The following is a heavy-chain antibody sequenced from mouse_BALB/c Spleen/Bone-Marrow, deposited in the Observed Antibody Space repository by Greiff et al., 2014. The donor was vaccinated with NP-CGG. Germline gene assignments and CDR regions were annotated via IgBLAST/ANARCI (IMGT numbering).Heavy chain of an antibody. CDR1: GYSFTGYV. J-gene: IGHJ2*01. V-gene: IGHV1-37*01. D-gene: IGHD2-14*01. CDR3: GGVRLDY. Sequence: VQLQQSGPELVKPGASVKISCKASGYSFTGYVMNWVKQSHGKSLEWIGRINPYNGDTFYNQKFKGKATLTVDKSSSTAHMELLSLTSEDSAVYYCGGVRLDYWGQGTPLTVSS. CDR2: INPYNGDT.